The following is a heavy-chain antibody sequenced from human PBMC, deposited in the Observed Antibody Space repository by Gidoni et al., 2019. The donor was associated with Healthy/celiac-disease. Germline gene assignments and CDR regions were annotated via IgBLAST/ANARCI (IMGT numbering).Heavy chain of an antibody. CDR1: GYSFTSYL. CDR3: ARRNGGYSYGYDFDY. Sequence: VQLVQYGAEVKKPGESLKISCRGSGYSFTSYLIGWVRQMTGNGLEWMGIIYPGDSDSRYSSSVQGQVTISADKSISTAYLQWSSLKASDTAMYYCARRNGGYSYGYDFDYWGQGTLVTVSS. V-gene: IGHV5-51*01. D-gene: IGHD5-18*01. J-gene: IGHJ4*02. CDR2: IYPGDSDS.